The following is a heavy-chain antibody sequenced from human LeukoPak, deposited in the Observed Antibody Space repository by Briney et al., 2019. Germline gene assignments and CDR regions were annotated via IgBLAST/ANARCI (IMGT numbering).Heavy chain of an antibody. J-gene: IGHJ2*01. D-gene: IGHD6-13*01. Sequence: SETLSLTCAVYGGSFSGYYWSWIRQPPGKGLEWIGYIYNSGSTNYNPSLKSRVTISVDTSKNQFSLKVTSVTAADTAVYYCARVYYSSSYDYWYFDLWGRGTLVTVSS. CDR1: GGSFSGYY. CDR3: ARVYYSSSYDYWYFDL. V-gene: IGHV4-59*01. CDR2: IYNSGST.